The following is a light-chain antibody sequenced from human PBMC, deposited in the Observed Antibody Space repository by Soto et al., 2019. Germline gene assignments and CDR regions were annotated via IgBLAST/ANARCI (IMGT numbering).Light chain of an antibody. V-gene: IGLV2-23*01. Sequence: QSALTQPASVSGSPGQSITISCTGTSSDVWSYNLVSWYQQHPGKAPKLMIYEGSKRPSGVSNRFSGSKSGNTASLTISGLQAEDEADYYCCSYAGSSTPLVFGTGTKVTVL. CDR2: EGS. CDR1: SSDVWSYNL. J-gene: IGLJ1*01. CDR3: CSYAGSSTPLV.